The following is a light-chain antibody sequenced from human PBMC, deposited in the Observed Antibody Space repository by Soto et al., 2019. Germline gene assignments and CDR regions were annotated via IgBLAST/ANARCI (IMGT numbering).Light chain of an antibody. CDR1: HDISNY. V-gene: IGKV1-33*01. J-gene: IGKJ1*01. CDR3: QQYDNLPWT. Sequence: DIQMTQSPSSLSVSVGDRVTITCQASHDISNYLNWYQQKPGKAPKLLIYDASNLETGVPSRFSGSGSGTDFTFTISSLQPEDIATYYCQQYDNLPWTFGQGTNVEIK. CDR2: DAS.